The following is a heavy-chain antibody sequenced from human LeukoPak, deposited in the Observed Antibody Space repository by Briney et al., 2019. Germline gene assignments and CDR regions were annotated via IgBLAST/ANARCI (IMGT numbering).Heavy chain of an antibody. CDR3: ARHVKDIVVVPAAYYFDY. CDR2: VYSSGGT. Sequence: PSETLSLTCTVSGDSMTKNYWNWIRQTAGEGLEWIGRVYSSGGTNYNPSLKSRVTISVDTSKNQFSLKLSSVTAADTAVYYCARHVKDIVVVPAAYYFDYWGQGTLVTVSS. V-gene: IGHV4-4*07. CDR1: GDSMTKNY. J-gene: IGHJ4*02. D-gene: IGHD2-2*01.